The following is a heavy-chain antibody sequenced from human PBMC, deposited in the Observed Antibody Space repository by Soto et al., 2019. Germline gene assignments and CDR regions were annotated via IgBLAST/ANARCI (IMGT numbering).Heavy chain of an antibody. CDR2: ISSNGVGT. V-gene: IGHV3-64*01. J-gene: IGHJ6*03. Sequence: EVQLAESGGGLAQPGGSLRLSCAASGFTLSGYAMDCVRQAPGKGLEYVSGISSNGVGTYYANSVQGRFTISRDNSKNTVYLQMGSLRPEDMAVYYWARRARQDFYYMDVWVKGTTVTVSS. CDR1: GFTLSGYA. CDR3: ARRARQDFYYMDV. D-gene: IGHD6-6*01.